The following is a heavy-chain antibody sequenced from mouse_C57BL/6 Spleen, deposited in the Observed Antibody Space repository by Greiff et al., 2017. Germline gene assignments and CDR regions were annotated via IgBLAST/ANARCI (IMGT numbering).Heavy chain of an antibody. V-gene: IGHV1-50*01. Sequence: VQLQQPGAELVKPGASVKLSCKASGYTFTSYWMQWVKQRPGQGLEWIGEIDPSDSYTNYNQKFKGKATLTVDTSSSTSYMQLSSLTSEDSAVYYCASKGYGPYYFDYWGQGTTLTVSS. CDR1: GYTFTSYW. CDR3: ASKGYGPYYFDY. D-gene: IGHD1-2*01. CDR2: IDPSDSYT. J-gene: IGHJ2*01.